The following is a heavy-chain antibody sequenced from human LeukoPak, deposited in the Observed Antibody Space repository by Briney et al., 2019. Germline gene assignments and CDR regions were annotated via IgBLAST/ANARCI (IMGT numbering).Heavy chain of an antibody. D-gene: IGHD6-13*01. CDR1: GGTFSSYA. Sequence: GSSVKVSCKASGGTFSSYAISWARQAPGQGLEWMGGIIPIFGTANYAQKFQGRVTITTDESTSTAYMELCSLRSEDTAVYYCARSQQLPNYYYYYMDVWGKGTTVTVSS. CDR2: IIPIFGTA. J-gene: IGHJ6*03. V-gene: IGHV1-69*05. CDR3: ARSQQLPNYYYYYMDV.